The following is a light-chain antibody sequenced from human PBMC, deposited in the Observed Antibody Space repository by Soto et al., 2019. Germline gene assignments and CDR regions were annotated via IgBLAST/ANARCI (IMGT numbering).Light chain of an antibody. CDR1: QSVSSN. Sequence: EIMMTQSPATLSVSPGERATLFCRASQSVSSNLAWYQHKPGQAPRLLIYGASTRATGIPARFSGSGSGTEFNLTLSSLQSEDFAIYYCQQHNNRPVTFGQGTQLEIK. CDR3: QQHNNRPVT. J-gene: IGKJ5*01. V-gene: IGKV3-15*01. CDR2: GAS.